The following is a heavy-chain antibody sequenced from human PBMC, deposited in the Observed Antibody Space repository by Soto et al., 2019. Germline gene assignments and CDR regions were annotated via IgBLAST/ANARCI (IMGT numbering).Heavy chain of an antibody. Sequence: GASVKVSCKASGYTFTSYGISWVRQAPGQGLEWMGWISAYNGNTNYAQKLQGRVTMTTDTSTSTAYMELRSLRSDDTAVYYCASTRGEEKRLLWFGELLYGGMDFWGQVTTVTVSS. J-gene: IGHJ6*02. CDR2: ISAYNGNT. V-gene: IGHV1-18*01. D-gene: IGHD3-10*01. CDR3: ASTRGEEKRLLWFGELLYGGMDF. CDR1: GYTFTSYG.